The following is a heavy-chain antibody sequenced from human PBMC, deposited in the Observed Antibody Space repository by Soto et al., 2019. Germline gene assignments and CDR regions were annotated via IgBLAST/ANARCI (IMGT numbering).Heavy chain of an antibody. D-gene: IGHD3-16*01. CDR3: ARGGRSSDSGMDV. J-gene: IGHJ6*02. CDR1: GFSFSTYS. V-gene: IGHV3-48*02. Sequence: EVQLVESGGGLVKPGGSLRLSCAASGFSFSTYSITWVRQAPGKGLEWVSDISTSSYTIYYIDSVKGRFTISRDNAKRALYLQMNSLRDEDKGVYYCARGGRSSDSGMDVWGQGTTVTVSS. CDR2: ISTSSYTI.